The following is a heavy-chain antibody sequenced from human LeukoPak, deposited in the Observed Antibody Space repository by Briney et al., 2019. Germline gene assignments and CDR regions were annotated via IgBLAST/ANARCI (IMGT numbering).Heavy chain of an antibody. D-gene: IGHD6-13*01. V-gene: IGHV1-3*01. CDR1: GYTFTSYA. Sequence: ASVKVSCKASGYTFTSYAMHWVRQAPGQRLEWMGWINAGNGNTKYSQKFQGRVTITRDTSASTAYMELSSLRSEDTAVYYCARDVPPGIAAAGTFDYWGQGTLVTVSS. CDR2: INAGNGNT. CDR3: ARDVPPGIAAAGTFDY. J-gene: IGHJ4*02.